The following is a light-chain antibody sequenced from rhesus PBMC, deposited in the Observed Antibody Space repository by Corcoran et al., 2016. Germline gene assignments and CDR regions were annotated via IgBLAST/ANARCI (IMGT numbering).Light chain of an antibody. Sequence: EIVLTQSPATLSLSPGERATLSCRASQSVSSSLAWYQQKPGQAPRNLIYDASSRATGIPDRFSGSGSGTDFTLTISSLEPEDVGVYYCQQYSNWPTFGGGTKVELK. CDR2: DAS. CDR3: QQYSNWPT. V-gene: IGKV3-35*01. CDR1: QSVSSS. J-gene: IGKJ4*01.